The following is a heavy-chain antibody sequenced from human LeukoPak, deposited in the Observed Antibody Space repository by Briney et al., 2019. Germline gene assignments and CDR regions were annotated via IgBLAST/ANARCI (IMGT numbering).Heavy chain of an antibody. CDR1: GFTLGDYA. V-gene: IGHV3-49*04. D-gene: IGHD2-2*02. CDR2: IRSKAYGGTT. Sequence: GGSLRLSCTASGFTLGDYAMSWVRQAPGKGLEWVGFIRSKAYGGTTEYAASVKGRFTISRDDSKSIAYLQMNSLKAEDTAVYYCTSQYCSSTSCYMYYFDYWGQGTLVTVSS. CDR3: TSQYCSSTSCYMYYFDY. J-gene: IGHJ4*02.